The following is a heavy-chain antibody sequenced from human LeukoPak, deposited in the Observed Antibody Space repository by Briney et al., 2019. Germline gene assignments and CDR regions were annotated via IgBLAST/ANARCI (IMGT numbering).Heavy chain of an antibody. J-gene: IGHJ6*04. V-gene: IGHV4-31*03. CDR2: IYYSGST. CDR1: GGSISSGGYY. CDR3: ARAPPYPPHGMDV. Sequence: SETLSLTCTVSGGSISSGGYYWSWIRQHPGKGLEWIGYIYYSGSTYYNPSLKSRVTISVDTSKNQFSLKLSSVTAADTAVYYCARAPPYPPHGMDVWGKGTTVTVSS.